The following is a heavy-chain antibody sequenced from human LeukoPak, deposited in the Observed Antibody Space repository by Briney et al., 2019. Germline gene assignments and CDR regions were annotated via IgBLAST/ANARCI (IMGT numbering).Heavy chain of an antibody. J-gene: IGHJ4*02. Sequence: GASLRLSCAASGFTFSNYAMSWVRQAPGKGLEWVSAIVGSGNNTYYADSVKGRFTISRDNPKNTLYLQMNSLRAEDTAVYYCAKWGDYDILTGYYDSDYWGQGTLVTVSS. V-gene: IGHV3-23*01. CDR3: AKWGDYDILTGYYDSDY. D-gene: IGHD3-9*01. CDR1: GFTFSNYA. CDR2: IVGSGNNT.